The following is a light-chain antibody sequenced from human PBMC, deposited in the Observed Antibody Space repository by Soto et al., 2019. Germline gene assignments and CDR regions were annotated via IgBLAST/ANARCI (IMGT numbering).Light chain of an antibody. CDR1: QSISSY. CDR3: QPRESTPR. CDR2: AAS. J-gene: IGKJ4*01. Sequence: DYRITLSAYSRFASVGDEVTITCRASQSISSYLNWYQQKPGKAPKLLIYAASSLQSGVPSRFSGSGSGTDFTLTICSLQPEDFATCYCQPRESTPRLGGGTKVDIK. V-gene: IGKV1-39*01.